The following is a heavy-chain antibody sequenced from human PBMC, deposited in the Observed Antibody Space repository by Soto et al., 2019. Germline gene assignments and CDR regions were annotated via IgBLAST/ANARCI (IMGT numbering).Heavy chain of an antibody. J-gene: IGHJ6*03. V-gene: IGHV5-51*01. D-gene: IGHD3-10*01. CDR3: ARQTRDYYGSGSYYKTPPYYYMDV. CDR1: GYSFTSYW. CDR2: IYPGDSDT. Sequence: GESLKISCKGSGYSFTSYWIGWVRQMPGKGLEWMGIIYPGDSDTRYSPSFQGQVTISADKSISTAYLQWSSLKASDTAMYYCARQTRDYYGSGSYYKTPPYYYMDVWGKGTTVTVSS.